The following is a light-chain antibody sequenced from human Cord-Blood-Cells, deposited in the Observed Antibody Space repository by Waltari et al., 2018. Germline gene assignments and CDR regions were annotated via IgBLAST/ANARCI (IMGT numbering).Light chain of an antibody. Sequence: DIQMTQSPSSLSASVGDRVTITCRASQSISSYLNWYQQKPGKAPKLLIYDASNLETGVPSRFSGSGSGTDFTFTISSLQPEDIATYYCQQYDNLITFGPGTKVDIK. J-gene: IGKJ3*01. V-gene: IGKV1-33*01. CDR2: DAS. CDR1: QSISSY. CDR3: QQYDNLIT.